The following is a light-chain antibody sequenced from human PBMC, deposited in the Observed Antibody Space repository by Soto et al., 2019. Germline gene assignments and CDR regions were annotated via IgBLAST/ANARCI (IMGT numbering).Light chain of an antibody. CDR2: GAC. CDR3: HQYGNSPLT. J-gene: IGKJ1*01. Sequence: EIVLTHSPGNLSLSPCERATLAASASQGVSGSYLAWYQQKPGQAPMLLISGACSRATGIPDRFSGSGSGTDFPLTISRLEPEDFAEYYCHQYGNSPLTFGHGTKVDTK. V-gene: IGKV3-20*01. CDR1: QGVSGSY.